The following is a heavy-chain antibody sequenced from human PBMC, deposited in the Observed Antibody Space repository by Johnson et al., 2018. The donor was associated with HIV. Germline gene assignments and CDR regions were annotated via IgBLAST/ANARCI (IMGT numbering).Heavy chain of an antibody. D-gene: IGHD4-17*01. J-gene: IGHJ3*02. Sequence: QVQLVESGGGVVQPGGSLRLSCVASGFTFSSYGMHWVRQAPGKGLEWVAFIRYDGSNKYYGDSVKGRFTISRDNSKTTLYLQMTSLGAEDTAVDYCARSRDYGPARSAFDIWGQGTMVTVSS. V-gene: IGHV3-30*02. CDR3: ARSRDYGPARSAFDI. CDR1: GFTFSSYG. CDR2: IRYDGSNK.